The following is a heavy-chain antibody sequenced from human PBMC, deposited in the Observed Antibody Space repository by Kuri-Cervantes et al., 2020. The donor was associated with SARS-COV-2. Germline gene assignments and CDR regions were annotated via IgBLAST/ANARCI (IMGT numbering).Heavy chain of an antibody. J-gene: IGHJ3*02. CDR1: GFTDSSNY. CDR2: LRHDARNR. D-gene: IGHD3-10*01. CDR3: ARGTPYGFFYASDS. Sequence: GGSLRLSCAASGFTDSSNYMSWVRQAPGKGLEWVAFLRHDARNRLYADSVEGRFTISRDKSENTLFLQMDNLRAEDTAVYYCARGTPYGFFYASDSWGQGTMVTVSS. V-gene: IGHV3-30*02.